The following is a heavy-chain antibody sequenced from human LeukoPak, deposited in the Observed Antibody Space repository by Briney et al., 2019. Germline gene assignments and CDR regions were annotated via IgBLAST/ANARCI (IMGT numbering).Heavy chain of an antibody. Sequence: GASVKVSFTSSGGTFSVYGISWVRQAPGQGLEWMGRIIPNFGTANYAQKFQGRVTITADKFTSTAYMEVSRLKSEDTAVYYCARTNYYDSSGYQGAETYYYGMDGWRQGTTVTVSS. CDR3: ARTNYYDSSGYQGAETYYYGMDG. CDR1: GGTFSVYG. D-gene: IGHD3-22*01. J-gene: IGHJ6*01. V-gene: IGHV1-69*06. CDR2: IIPNFGTA.